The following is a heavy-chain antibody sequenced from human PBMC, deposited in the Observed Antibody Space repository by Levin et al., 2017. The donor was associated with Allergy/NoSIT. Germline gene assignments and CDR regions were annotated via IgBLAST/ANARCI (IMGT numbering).Heavy chain of an antibody. CDR1: GYTFTGYY. CDR2: INPNSGGT. V-gene: IGHV1-2*04. D-gene: IGHD4-17*01. J-gene: IGHJ4*02. CDR3: ARGTYGDYEPVDY. Sequence: GESLKISCKASGYTFTGYYMHWVRQAPGQGLEWMGWINPNSGGTNYAQKFQGWVTMTRDTSISTAYMELSRLRSDDTAVYYCARGTYGDYEPVDYWGQGTLVTVSS.